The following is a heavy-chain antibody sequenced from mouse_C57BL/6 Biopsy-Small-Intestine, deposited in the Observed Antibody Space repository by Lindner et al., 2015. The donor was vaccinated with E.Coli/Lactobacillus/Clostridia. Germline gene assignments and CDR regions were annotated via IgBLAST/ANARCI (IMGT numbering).Heavy chain of an antibody. CDR3: ARREVYYFDY. Sequence: VQLQESGPELVKSGASVKISCRTSGYSFTGNHVNWVKQSPDKSLEWIGEINPSTASTTFNQKFRAKATLTVDRSSSTAYMQFKSLTSEDSAVYFCARREVYYFDYWGQGTTLTVSS. CDR1: GYSFTGNH. CDR2: INPSTAST. V-gene: IGHV1-42*01. J-gene: IGHJ2*01.